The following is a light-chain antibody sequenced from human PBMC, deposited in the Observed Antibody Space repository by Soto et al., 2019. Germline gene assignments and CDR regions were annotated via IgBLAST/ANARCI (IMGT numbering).Light chain of an antibody. CDR2: DVN. V-gene: IGLV2-14*03. J-gene: IGLJ2*01. Sequence: QSALTQPASVSGSPGQSITISCTGTSSDVGGYNFVSWYQQHPGKAPRLMIFDVNNRPSGVSTRFSGSKSGNTASLTISGLQAEDEADYYGCSYSGSNTIVVFGGGTKLTVL. CDR1: SSDVGGYNF. CDR3: CSYSGSNTIVV.